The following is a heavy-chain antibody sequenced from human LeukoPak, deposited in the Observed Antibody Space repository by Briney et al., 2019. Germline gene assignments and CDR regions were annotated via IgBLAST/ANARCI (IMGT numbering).Heavy chain of an antibody. Sequence: PGGSPRLSCAASGFTFSSYWMSWVRQAPGKGLEWVANIKQDGSEKYYVDSVKGRFTISRDNAKNSLYLQMNSLRAEDTAVYYCARGTRDYGDFFDYWGQGTLVTVSS. CDR2: IKQDGSEK. J-gene: IGHJ4*02. V-gene: IGHV3-7*03. D-gene: IGHD4-17*01. CDR1: GFTFSSYW. CDR3: ARGTRDYGDFFDY.